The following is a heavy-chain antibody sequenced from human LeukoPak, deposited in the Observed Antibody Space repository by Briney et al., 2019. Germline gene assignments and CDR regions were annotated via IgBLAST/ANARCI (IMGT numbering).Heavy chain of an antibody. CDR3: AKDYYGSGSYDTFGY. Sequence: PGGSLRLSCAASGFTLSSYAMSWVRQAPGKGLEWVSAISGSGGSTYYADSVKGRFTISRDNSKNTLYLQMNSLRAEDTAVYYCAKDYYGSGSYDTFGYWGQGTLVTVSS. J-gene: IGHJ4*02. D-gene: IGHD3-10*01. CDR1: GFTLSSYA. V-gene: IGHV3-23*01. CDR2: ISGSGGST.